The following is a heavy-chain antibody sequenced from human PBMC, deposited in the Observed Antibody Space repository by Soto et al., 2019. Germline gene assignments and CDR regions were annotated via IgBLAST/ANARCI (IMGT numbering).Heavy chain of an antibody. J-gene: IGHJ6*02. D-gene: IGHD5-12*01. V-gene: IGHV1-69*13. CDR2: IIPIFGTA. CDR3: AWKDGYNYFYYYGMDV. Sequence: ASVKVSCKASGGAFSSYAISWVRQAPGQGLEWMGGIIPIFGTANYAQKFQGRVTITADESTSTAYMELSSLRSEDTAVYYCAWKDGYNYFYYYGMDVWGQGTTVTVSS. CDR1: GGAFSSYA.